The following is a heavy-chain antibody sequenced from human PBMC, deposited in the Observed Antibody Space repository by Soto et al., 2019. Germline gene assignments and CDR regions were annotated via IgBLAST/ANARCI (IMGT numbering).Heavy chain of an antibody. Sequence: GGSLRLSCAASGFTFRSYDMSWVRQAPGTGLEWVSAISASGDTTYYVDSVKGRFTISRDNSKNTLYLQMNSLRAEDTALYYCAKGRTIATSWGQGALVTVSS. CDR2: ISASGDTT. V-gene: IGHV3-23*01. CDR3: AKGRTIATS. D-gene: IGHD1-26*01. CDR1: GFTFRSYD. J-gene: IGHJ5*02.